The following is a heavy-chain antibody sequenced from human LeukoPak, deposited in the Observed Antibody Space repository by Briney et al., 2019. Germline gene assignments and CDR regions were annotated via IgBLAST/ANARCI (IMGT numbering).Heavy chain of an antibody. Sequence: KPSQTLSLTCTVSGGPVRNGDYYWSWIRQPPGKGLEWIGYIYHSGSTYYNPSLKSRVTISVDTSKNQFSLKLSSVTAADTAVYYCVRVARYYHSGSPWGQGTLVSVSP. CDR3: VRVARYYHSGSP. D-gene: IGHD3-10*01. J-gene: IGHJ4*02. CDR1: GGPVRNGDYY. CDR2: IYHSGST. V-gene: IGHV4-30-4*08.